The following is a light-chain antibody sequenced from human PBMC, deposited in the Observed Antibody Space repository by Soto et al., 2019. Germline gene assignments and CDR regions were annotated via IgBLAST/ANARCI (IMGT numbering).Light chain of an antibody. J-gene: IGLJ2*01. CDR2: AVS. CDR3: SSYSSSSTLVV. V-gene: IGLV2-14*01. CDR1: SSDVGGFLY. Sequence: QSVLTQPASVSGSPGQSITISCTGTSSDVGGFLYVSWFQQHPGKAPKLMIYAVSNRPSGISNRFSGSKSGNTASLTISGLQAEDEADYHCSSYSSSSTLVVFGGGTKLTVL.